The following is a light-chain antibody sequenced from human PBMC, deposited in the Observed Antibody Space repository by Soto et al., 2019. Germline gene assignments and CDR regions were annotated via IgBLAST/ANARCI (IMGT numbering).Light chain of an antibody. CDR1: QSVSNNY. J-gene: IGKJ5*01. CDR3: QQYGGTPPIT. Sequence: EIVLTQSPGTLSLSPGERATLSCRASQSVSNNYLAWYQQRPGQAPRLLMYQAGNRAAGIPDRFSGSGSGTDFTLIISRLEPEDFAVYYCQQYGGTPPITFGRGTRLEIK. CDR2: QAG. V-gene: IGKV3-20*01.